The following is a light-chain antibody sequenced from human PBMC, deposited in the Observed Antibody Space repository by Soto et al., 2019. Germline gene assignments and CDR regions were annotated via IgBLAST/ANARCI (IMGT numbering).Light chain of an antibody. V-gene: IGKV1-6*01. Sequence: AIRMTQSPLTLSASVGDRVTITCRASQDIGKDLGWYQQKPGEAPELLISVASTLESGVPSRFSGSGSGTDFSLTISSLQPEDFATYYCLQDYNYPRTFGQGTKVDIK. CDR1: QDIGKD. J-gene: IGKJ1*01. CDR2: VAS. CDR3: LQDYNYPRT.